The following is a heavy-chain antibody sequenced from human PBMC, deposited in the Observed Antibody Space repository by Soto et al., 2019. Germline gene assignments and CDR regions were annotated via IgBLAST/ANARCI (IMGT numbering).Heavy chain of an antibody. D-gene: IGHD1-7*01. CDR2: IIPIFGTA. CDR3: ARDHYWNSPHDY. CDR1: GGTFSSYA. V-gene: IGHV1-69*01. Sequence: QVQLVQSGAEVKKPGSSVKVSCKASGGTFSSYAISWVRQAPGQGLEWMGGIIPIFGTANYAQKFQGRVTITADESTSTAYMALRSLRSEDTAVYYCARDHYWNSPHDYWGQGTLVTVSS. J-gene: IGHJ4*02.